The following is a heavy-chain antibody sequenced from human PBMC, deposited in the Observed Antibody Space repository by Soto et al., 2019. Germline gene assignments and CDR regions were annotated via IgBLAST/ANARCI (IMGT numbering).Heavy chain of an antibody. CDR1: GGSFRGYY. D-gene: IGHD2-8*01. V-gene: IGHV4-34*01. J-gene: IGHJ4*02. CDR3: ARGRCTNGVCFRLGY. Sequence: QVQLQQWGAGLLKPSETLSLTCAVYGGSFRGYYWSWIRQPPGKGLEWIGEINHSGSTNYNPSLKRRVTISVDTSKNQFSLKLSSVTAADTAVYYCARGRCTNGVCFRLGYWGQGTLVTASS. CDR2: INHSGST.